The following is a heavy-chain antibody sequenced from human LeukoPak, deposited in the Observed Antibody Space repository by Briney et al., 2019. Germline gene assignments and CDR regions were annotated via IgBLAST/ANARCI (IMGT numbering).Heavy chain of an antibody. J-gene: IGHJ6*03. V-gene: IGHV4-34*01. Sequence: SETLSLTCAVYGGSFSDYYWSWISQHPGKGLEWIGEINHSGSTNYNPSLKSRVTISVDTSKNQFSLKLSSVTAADTAVYYCARGSSLPGDIVVVPAAQGYYYYMDVWGKGTTVTVSS. CDR2: INHSGST. D-gene: IGHD2-2*01. CDR1: GGSFSDYY. CDR3: ARGSSLPGDIVVVPAAQGYYYYMDV.